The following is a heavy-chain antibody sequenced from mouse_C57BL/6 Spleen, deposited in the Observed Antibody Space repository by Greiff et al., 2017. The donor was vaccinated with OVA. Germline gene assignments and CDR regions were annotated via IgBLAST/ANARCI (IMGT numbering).Heavy chain of an antibody. D-gene: IGHD1-2*01. J-gene: IGHJ4*01. V-gene: IGHV1-82*01. CDR1: GYAFSSSW. Sequence: QVQLQQSGPELVKPGASVKISCKASGYAFSSSWMNWVKQRPGKGLEWIGRIYPGDGDTNYNGKFKGKATLTADKSSSTAYMQLSSLTSEDSAVYFCARRVTTAVGDYAMDYWGQGTSVTVSS. CDR3: ARRVTTAVGDYAMDY. CDR2: IYPGDGDT.